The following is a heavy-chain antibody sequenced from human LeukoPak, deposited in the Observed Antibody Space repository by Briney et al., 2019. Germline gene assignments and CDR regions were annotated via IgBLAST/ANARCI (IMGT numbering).Heavy chain of an antibody. CDR2: NSWDGGST. D-gene: IGHD1-26*01. Sequence: GRSLRLSCAASGFTFDDYTMHWVRQAPGKGLEWVSLNSWDGGSTYYADSVKGRFTISRDNSKNSLYLQMNSLRTEDTALYYCAKDYSGSPGAFQHWGQGTLVTVSS. CDR1: GFTFDDYT. CDR3: AKDYSGSPGAFQH. V-gene: IGHV3-43*01. J-gene: IGHJ1*01.